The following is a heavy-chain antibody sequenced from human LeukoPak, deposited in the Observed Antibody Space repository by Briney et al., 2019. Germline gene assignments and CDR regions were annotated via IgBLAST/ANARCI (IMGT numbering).Heavy chain of an antibody. CDR1: GFTFSAYW. CDR2: IREDGSEK. V-gene: IGHV3-7*01. CDR3: ARDLAGHYYGSGSSFDY. D-gene: IGHD3-10*01. Sequence: HPGGSLRLSCAASGFTFSAYWMSWVRQASGKGLEWVANIREDGSEKYYVDSVKGQFTISRDNAKNSLFLQMDSLRAEDTAVYYCARDLAGHYYGSGSSFDYWGQGTLVTVSS. J-gene: IGHJ4*02.